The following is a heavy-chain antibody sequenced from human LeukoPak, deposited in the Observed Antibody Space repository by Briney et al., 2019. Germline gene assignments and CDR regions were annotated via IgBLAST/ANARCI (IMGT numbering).Heavy chain of an antibody. V-gene: IGHV4-59*12. Sequence: SETLSLTCTVSGGSISSYYWSWIRQPPGKGLEWIGYIYYSGSTNYNPSLKSRVTISVDTSKNQFSLKLSSVTAADTAVYYCARVYVKYYYDSSGYRYFDYWGQGTLVTVSS. CDR2: IYYSGST. J-gene: IGHJ4*02. CDR1: GGSISSYY. D-gene: IGHD3-22*01. CDR3: ARVYVKYYYDSSGYRYFDY.